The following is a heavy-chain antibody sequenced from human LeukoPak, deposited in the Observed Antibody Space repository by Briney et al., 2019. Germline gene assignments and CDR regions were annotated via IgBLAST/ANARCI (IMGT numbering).Heavy chain of an antibody. CDR1: GGSISSYY. V-gene: IGHV4-59*01. D-gene: IGHD6-13*01. Sequence: SETLSLTCTVSGGSISSYYWSWIRQPPGKGLEWIGYIYYSGSTNYNPSLKSRVTISVDTSKNQFSLKLSSVTAADTAVYYCAGHVSAAAGGRWGQGTLVTVSS. CDR2: IYYSGST. J-gene: IGHJ4*02. CDR3: AGHVSAAAGGR.